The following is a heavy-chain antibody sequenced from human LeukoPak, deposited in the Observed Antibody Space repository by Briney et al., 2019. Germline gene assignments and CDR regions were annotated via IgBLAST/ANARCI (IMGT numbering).Heavy chain of an antibody. CDR3: ARGLRKRGLDY. Sequence: SETLSLTCTVSGGSISSYYWSWIRQPPGKGLEWIGYIYYSGSTNYNPSLKSRVTISVDTSKNQFSLKLSSVTAADTAVYYCARGLRKRGLDYWGQGTLVTVSS. J-gene: IGHJ4*02. CDR2: IYYSGST. CDR1: GGSISSYY. V-gene: IGHV4-59*12. D-gene: IGHD5-12*01.